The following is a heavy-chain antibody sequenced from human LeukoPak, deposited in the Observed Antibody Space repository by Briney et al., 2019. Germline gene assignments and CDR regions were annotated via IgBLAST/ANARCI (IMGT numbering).Heavy chain of an antibody. CDR3: ASGLRAVRGYYFDY. Sequence: PGGSLRLSCAASGFTFSSFEMNWIRQAPGKGLEWVSYISSSGGTRYYADSVKGRFTISRDNAKNSLYLQMNILRAEDTAVYYCASGLRAVRGYYFDYWGLGTLVTVSS. J-gene: IGHJ4*02. D-gene: IGHD3-10*01. V-gene: IGHV3-48*03. CDR1: GFTFSSFE. CDR2: ISSSGGTR.